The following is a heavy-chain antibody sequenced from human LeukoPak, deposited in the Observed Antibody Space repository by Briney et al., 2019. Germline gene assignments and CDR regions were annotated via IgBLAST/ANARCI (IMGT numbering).Heavy chain of an antibody. V-gene: IGHV1-2*02. J-gene: IGHJ4*02. CDR1: GYTFTDYY. D-gene: IGHD1-20*01. Sequence: ASVKVSCKASGYTFTDYYIHWVRQAPGQGLEWVGWIKPNSGGTNYAQKFQGRVTLTRDTSITTAYMELSRLKSDDTAVYYCAGLPRYNSNEPLDYWGQGTLITVSS. CDR2: IKPNSGGT. CDR3: AGLPRYNSNEPLDY.